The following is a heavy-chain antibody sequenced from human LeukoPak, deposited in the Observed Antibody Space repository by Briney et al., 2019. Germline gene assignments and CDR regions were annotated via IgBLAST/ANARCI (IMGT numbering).Heavy chain of an antibody. CDR1: GFTFSSYA. CDR2: ISYDGSNK. V-gene: IGHV3-30*04. Sequence: GRSLRLSCAASGFTFSSYAMHWVRQAPGKGLEWVAVISYDGSNKYYADSVKGRFTISRDNSKNTLYLQMNSLRAEDTAVYYCARQRRRVVRGVTLNWFDPWGQGTLVTVSS. J-gene: IGHJ5*02. D-gene: IGHD3-10*01. CDR3: ARQRRRVVRGVTLNWFDP.